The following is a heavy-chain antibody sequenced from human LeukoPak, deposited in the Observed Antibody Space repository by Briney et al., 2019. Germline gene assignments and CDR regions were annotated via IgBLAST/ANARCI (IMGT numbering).Heavy chain of an antibody. Sequence: GSIYYSGSTYYTPSLKSRVTISVDTSKNQFSLKLSSVTAADTAVYYCARGVGDILTGYYDYWGQGTLVTVSS. CDR3: ARGVGDILTGYYDY. J-gene: IGHJ4*02. D-gene: IGHD3-9*01. CDR2: IYYSGST. V-gene: IGHV4-39*01.